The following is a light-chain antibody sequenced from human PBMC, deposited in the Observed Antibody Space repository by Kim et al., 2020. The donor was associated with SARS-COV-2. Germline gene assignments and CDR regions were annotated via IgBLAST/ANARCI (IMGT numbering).Light chain of an antibody. CDR1: QTISSY. CDR3: QQYYSYPLT. J-gene: IGKJ4*01. V-gene: IGKV1-8*01. CDR2: ATS. Sequence: ASTGDRVTISCRASQTISSYLAWYQQKPGKAPKLLIYATSTLQSGVPSRFSGSGSGTDFTLTISCLQSEDFATYYCQQYYSYPLTFGAGTKVDIK.